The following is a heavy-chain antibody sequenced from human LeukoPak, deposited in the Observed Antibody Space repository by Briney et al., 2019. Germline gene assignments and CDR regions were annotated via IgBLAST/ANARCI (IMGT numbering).Heavy chain of an antibody. J-gene: IGHJ4*02. CDR3: ARTPKYSSGWTSYYFDY. D-gene: IGHD6-19*01. V-gene: IGHV4-4*07. CDR1: GGSISIYY. CDR2: IYTSGST. Sequence: SETLSLTCTVPGGSISIYYWSWIRQPAGKGLEWIGHIYTSGSTNYNPSLKSRVTMSVDTSKNQFSLKLSSVTAADTAVYYCARTPKYSSGWTSYYFDYWGQGTLVTVSS.